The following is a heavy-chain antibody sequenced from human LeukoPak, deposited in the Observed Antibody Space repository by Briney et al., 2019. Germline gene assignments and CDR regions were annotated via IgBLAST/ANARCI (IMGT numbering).Heavy chain of an antibody. CDR3: AKGKGYGYYNWFDP. CDR2: ISWNSGSI. Sequence: GRSLRLSCAASGFTFDDYAMHWVRQAPGKGLEWVSGISWNSGSIGYADSVKGRFTISRDNAKNSLYLQMNSLRAEDTALYYCAKGKGYGYYNWFDPWGQGTLVTVSS. V-gene: IGHV3-9*01. J-gene: IGHJ5*02. D-gene: IGHD5-18*01. CDR1: GFTFDDYA.